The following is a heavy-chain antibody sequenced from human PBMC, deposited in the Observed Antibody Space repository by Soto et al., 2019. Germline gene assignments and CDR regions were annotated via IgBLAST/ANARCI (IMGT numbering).Heavy chain of an antibody. CDR3: ARHYYDSSGYYRSPLGL. V-gene: IGHV4-34*01. Sequence: SETLSLTCAVYGASFGGFYWSWIRQTPGKGLEWIGEINPSGGTNYHSSLKSRVTISIDTPKNHFSLKLSSLTAADTAVYYCARHYYDSSGYYRSPLGLWGQGTPVTVSS. CDR2: INPSGGT. CDR1: GASFGGFY. D-gene: IGHD3-22*01. J-gene: IGHJ4*02.